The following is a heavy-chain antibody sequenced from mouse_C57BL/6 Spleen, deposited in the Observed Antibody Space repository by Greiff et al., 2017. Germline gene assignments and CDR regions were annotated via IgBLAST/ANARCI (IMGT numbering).Heavy chain of an antibody. Sequence: QVQLQQSGAELVRPGASVTLSCKASGYTFTDYEMHWVKQTPVHGLEWIGAIDPETGGTAYNQKFKGKAILTADKSSSPAYMELRSLTSEDSAVYYCTRGGSSYAMDYWGQGTSVTVSS. CDR3: TRGGSSYAMDY. V-gene: IGHV1-15*01. CDR1: GYTFTDYE. J-gene: IGHJ4*01. D-gene: IGHD1-1*01. CDR2: IDPETGGT.